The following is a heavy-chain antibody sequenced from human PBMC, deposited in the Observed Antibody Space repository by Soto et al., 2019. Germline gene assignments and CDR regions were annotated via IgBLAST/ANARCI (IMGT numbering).Heavy chain of an antibody. CDR2: ISYDGNTK. CDR3: ARDPNSAAWFGESLDC. CDR1: GFTFTTLG. Sequence: QVQLVESGGGVVQPGRSLRLSCAASGFTFTTLGMHWVRQAPGKGLEWVALISYDGNTKYYADSVKGRFTISRDNAKNTVYLQMNSLRPEDTAVYYCARDPNSAAWFGESLDCWCQGTLVTVSS. D-gene: IGHD3-10*01. J-gene: IGHJ4*02. V-gene: IGHV3-30*03.